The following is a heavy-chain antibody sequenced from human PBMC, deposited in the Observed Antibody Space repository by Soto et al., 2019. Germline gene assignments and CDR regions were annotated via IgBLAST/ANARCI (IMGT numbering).Heavy chain of an antibody. Sequence: SGPTLVNPTQTLTLTCTFSGFSLSTSGMCVSWIRQPPGKALEWLARIDWDDDKYYSTSLKTRLTISKDTSKNQVVLTMTNMDPVDTATYYCARIRRESGSVGGSYVDYWGQGTLVTVSS. CDR2: IDWDDDK. V-gene: IGHV2-70*11. CDR1: GFSLSTSGMC. D-gene: IGHD1-26*01. CDR3: ARIRRESGSVGGSYVDY. J-gene: IGHJ4*02.